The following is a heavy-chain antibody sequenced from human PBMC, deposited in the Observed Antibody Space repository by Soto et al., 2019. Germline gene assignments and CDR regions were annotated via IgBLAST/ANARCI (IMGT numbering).Heavy chain of an antibody. Sequence: QVQLVESGGGVVQPGRSLRLSCAASGFTFSSYGMHWVRQAPGTGLEWVAVIWYDGSNKYYADSVKGRFTISRDNSKNTLYLQMNSLRAEDTAVYYCARDLGGGSFFDYWGQGTLVTVSS. CDR3: ARDLGGGSFFDY. CDR1: GFTFSSYG. J-gene: IGHJ4*02. CDR2: IWYDGSNK. D-gene: IGHD2-15*01. V-gene: IGHV3-33*01.